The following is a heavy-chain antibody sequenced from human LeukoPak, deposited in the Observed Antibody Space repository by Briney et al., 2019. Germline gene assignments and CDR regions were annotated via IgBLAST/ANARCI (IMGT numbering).Heavy chain of an antibody. CDR3: ARGDLPPFDP. CDR2: ISDDNGNT. CDR1: GYIFTSYG. J-gene: IGHJ5*02. Sequence: ASVKVSCKASGYIFTSYGISWVRQAPGQGLEWMGWISDDNGNTNYAQKLQGRVTMTTDTSTSTAYMELRSLRSDDTAMYYCARGDLPPFDPWGQGTLVTVSS. V-gene: IGHV1-18*01. D-gene: IGHD3-3*01.